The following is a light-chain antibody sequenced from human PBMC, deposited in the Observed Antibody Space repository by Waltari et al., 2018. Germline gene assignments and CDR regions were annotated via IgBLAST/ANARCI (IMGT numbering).Light chain of an antibody. CDR3: QQYYTTPWT. J-gene: IGKJ1*01. CDR1: QNVFYSSNNKNY. Sequence: DIVMTQSPGSLAVSLGERATNNCKSSQNVFYSSNNKNYIAWSQQKSGQPPKLLIYWTSTRESGVPDRFSGSGSGTDFALTISSLQAEDVAVYYCQQYYTTPWTFGQGTKVEIK. CDR2: WTS. V-gene: IGKV4-1*01.